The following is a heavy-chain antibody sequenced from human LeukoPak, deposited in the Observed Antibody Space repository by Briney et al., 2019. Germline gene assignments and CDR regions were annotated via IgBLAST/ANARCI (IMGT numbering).Heavy chain of an antibody. Sequence: GRSLRLSCAASGFTFSSYAMHWVRQAPGKGLEWVSVIFYDGSKKYYADFVKGRFTISRDNSKNVVYLQMDSLRAEDTAFYYCARSLGETTFDWWGQGTLVTVSS. D-gene: IGHD3-16*01. V-gene: IGHV3-30*04. CDR3: ARSLGETTFDW. CDR2: IFYDGSKK. CDR1: GFTFSSYA. J-gene: IGHJ4*02.